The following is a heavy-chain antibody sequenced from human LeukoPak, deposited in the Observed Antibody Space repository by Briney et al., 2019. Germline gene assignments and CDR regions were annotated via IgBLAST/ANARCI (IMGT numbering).Heavy chain of an antibody. CDR3: AKGSVYDYVWGSHRTYYFDY. D-gene: IGHD3-16*02. Sequence: GGSLRLSCAASGFTFSSYAVSWVRQAPGKGLEWVSAISGSGGSTYYADSVKGRFTISRDNSKNTLFLQMNSLRAEDTAVYYCAKGSVYDYVWGSHRTYYFDYWGQGTLVTVSS. CDR2: ISGSGGST. CDR1: GFTFSSYA. V-gene: IGHV3-23*01. J-gene: IGHJ4*02.